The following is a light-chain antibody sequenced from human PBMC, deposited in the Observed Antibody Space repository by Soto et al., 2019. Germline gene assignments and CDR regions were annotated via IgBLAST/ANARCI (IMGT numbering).Light chain of an antibody. J-gene: IGKJ5*01. Sequence: DIVLTQSPGTLSLSPGERATLSCRASQSVSSRLAWYQQKPGQAPRLLIYGASSRATGIPDRFSGSGSGTDFTLTISRLEPEDFAVYYCQQYGSSPITFGQGTRLEIK. CDR1: QSVSSR. CDR2: GAS. V-gene: IGKV3-20*01. CDR3: QQYGSSPIT.